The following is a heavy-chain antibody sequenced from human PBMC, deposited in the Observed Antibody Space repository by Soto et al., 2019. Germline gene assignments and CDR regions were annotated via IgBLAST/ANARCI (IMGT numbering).Heavy chain of an antibody. J-gene: IGHJ4*02. V-gene: IGHV3-74*01. CDR1: GFTFSSYW. CDR3: ARRGGGVTRGLHY. CDR2: INTDGSST. D-gene: IGHD2-21*01. Sequence: VQLVESGGGLVQPGGSLRLSCAASGFTFSSYWMHWVRQAPGKGLVWISRINTDGSSTSYVDSVQGRFTISRDNGTNTLFLQMNSLRGEDTAVYYCARRGGGVTRGLHYWGQGTLVTVSS.